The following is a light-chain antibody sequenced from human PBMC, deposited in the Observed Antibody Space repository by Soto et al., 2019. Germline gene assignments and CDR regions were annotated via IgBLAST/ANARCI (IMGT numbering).Light chain of an antibody. CDR3: QQFSNWPRT. J-gene: IGKJ5*01. CDR1: QSVSSN. Sequence: EIVMTQSPATLSVSPGERATLSCRASQSVSSNLAWYQQKPGQAPRLVIYDASTRATGIPARFSGSGSGTEFTLTISSLQSEDFAVYYCQQFSNWPRTFGQGTRLEIK. V-gene: IGKV3-15*01. CDR2: DAS.